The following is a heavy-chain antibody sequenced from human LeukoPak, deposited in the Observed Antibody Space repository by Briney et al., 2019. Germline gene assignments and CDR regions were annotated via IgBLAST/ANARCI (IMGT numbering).Heavy chain of an antibody. D-gene: IGHD3-10*01. Sequence: PGGSLRLSCSASGFTVSTYSMTWVRQAPGKGLQWVSAISGSGGDTYYADSVKGRFTISRDNSKNTMYLQMNSLRVEDTAVYYCAKDLGGEGGSGFPGYWGQGTLVTVSS. CDR2: ISGSGGDT. CDR3: AKDLGGEGGSGFPGY. J-gene: IGHJ4*02. CDR1: GFTVSTYS. V-gene: IGHV3-23*01.